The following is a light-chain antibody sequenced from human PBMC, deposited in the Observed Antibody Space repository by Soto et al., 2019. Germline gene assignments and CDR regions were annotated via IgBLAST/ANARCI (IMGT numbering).Light chain of an antibody. CDR3: CSDAGTFDV. Sequence: QFVLTQPRAVSGSPGQSVTISCTGTSSDFGGYNYVSWYQHHPGKAPKLMIYDVSERASGVPDRFSGSKSGNTASLTISGLQAEDEADYYCCSDAGTFDVFGPAPKVTVL. J-gene: IGLJ1*01. CDR2: DVS. CDR1: SSDFGGYNY. V-gene: IGLV2-11*01.